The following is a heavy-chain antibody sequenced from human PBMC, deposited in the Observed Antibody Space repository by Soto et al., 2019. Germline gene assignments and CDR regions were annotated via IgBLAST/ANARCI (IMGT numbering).Heavy chain of an antibody. CDR1: GGSISSYY. V-gene: IGHV4-59*08. Sequence: SETLSLTCTVSGGSISSYYWSWIRQPPWKGLEWIGYIYYSGSTNYNPSLKSRVTISVDTSKNQFSLKLSSVTAADTAVYYCARHSLYYDFWSGYSNWFDPWGQGTLGTVS. D-gene: IGHD3-3*01. CDR3: ARHSLYYDFWSGYSNWFDP. J-gene: IGHJ5*02. CDR2: IYYSGST.